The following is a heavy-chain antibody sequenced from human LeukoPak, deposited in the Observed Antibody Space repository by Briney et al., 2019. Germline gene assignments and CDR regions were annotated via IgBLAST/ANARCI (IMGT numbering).Heavy chain of an antibody. D-gene: IGHD3-10*01. Sequence: GGSLRLSCAASGFTFSSYSMNWVRQAPGKGLEWVSSISSSSSYIYYADSVKGRFTISRDNAKNSLYLQMNSLRAEDTAVYYCAREALGAGSGSYYNAAFDIWGQGTMVTVSS. CDR1: GFTFSSYS. CDR3: AREALGAGSGSYYNAAFDI. CDR2: ISSSSSYI. J-gene: IGHJ3*02. V-gene: IGHV3-21*01.